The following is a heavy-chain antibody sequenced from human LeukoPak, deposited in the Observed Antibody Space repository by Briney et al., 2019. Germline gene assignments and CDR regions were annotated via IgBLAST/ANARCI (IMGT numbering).Heavy chain of an antibody. Sequence: GSLRLSCVASGITFNSYSLNWVRQAPGKGLEWVAHISSGSVYLHYADSVKGRFTISKDNAKNSLYLQMNSLRAEDTAIYFCASVPPTGYYYMDVWGKGTTVTVS. CDR3: ASVPPTGYYYMDV. D-gene: IGHD2-2*01. J-gene: IGHJ6*03. V-gene: IGHV3-21*01. CDR2: ISSGSVYL. CDR1: GITFNSYS.